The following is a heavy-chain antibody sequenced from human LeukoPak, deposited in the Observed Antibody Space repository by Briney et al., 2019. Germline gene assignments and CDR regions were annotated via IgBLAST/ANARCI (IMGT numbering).Heavy chain of an antibody. CDR1: GGSFSGYY. CDR2: INHSGST. Sequence: KPSETLSLTCAVYGGSFSGYYWSWIRQPPGKGLEWIGEINHSGSTNYNPSLKSRVTISVDTSKNQFSLKLSAVPAADTAVYYCARSVSIYWGQGTLVTVSS. CDR3: ARSVSIY. J-gene: IGHJ4*02. V-gene: IGHV4-34*01.